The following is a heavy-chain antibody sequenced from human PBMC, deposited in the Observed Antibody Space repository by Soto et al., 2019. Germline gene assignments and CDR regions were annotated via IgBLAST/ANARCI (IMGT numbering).Heavy chain of an antibody. CDR3: ARDTDSGYDFGGVGY. CDR1: GFTFSSYG. V-gene: IGHV3-33*01. J-gene: IGHJ4*02. CDR2: IWYDGSNK. D-gene: IGHD5-12*01. Sequence: QVQLVESGGGVVQPGRSLRLSCAASGFTFSSYGMHWVRQAPGKGLEWVAVIWYDGSNKYYADSVKGRFTISRDNSKNTLYLQMNSLRAEDTAVYYCARDTDSGYDFGGVGYWGQGTLVTVSS.